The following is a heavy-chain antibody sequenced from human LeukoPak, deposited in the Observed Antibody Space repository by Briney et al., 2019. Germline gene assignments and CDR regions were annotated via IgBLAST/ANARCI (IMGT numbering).Heavy chain of an antibody. CDR2: VSSSSSII. J-gene: IGHJ6*04. D-gene: IGHD3-10*01. V-gene: IGHV3-48*01. Sequence: PGGSLRLSCAASGFSFSSYSMNWVRQAPGKGLEWVSYVSSSSSIIYYADSVKGRFTISRDNAKNSLYLQMNSLRAEDTAVYYCARDVGTNRLLWFCTDVWGKGTTVTVSS. CDR1: GFSFSSYS. CDR3: ARDVGTNRLLWFCTDV.